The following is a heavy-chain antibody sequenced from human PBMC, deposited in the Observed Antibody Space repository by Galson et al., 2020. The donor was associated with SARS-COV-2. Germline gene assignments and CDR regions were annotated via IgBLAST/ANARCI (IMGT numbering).Heavy chain of an antibody. CDR2: VYPSGST. J-gene: IGHJ2*01. D-gene: IGHD3-22*01. V-gene: IGHV4-38-2*01. CDR1: GVSISTTNY. Sequence: SQTLSLTCAVSGVSISTTNYWSWIRQAPGKGLEWIGSVYPSGSTYYNPSLKSRVTISVDTSKNQFSLRLDSVTAADTAFYYCARQGVNMIVMVTVPGWYFDLRGRGTLVTVSS. CDR3: ARQGVNMIVMVTVPGWYFDL.